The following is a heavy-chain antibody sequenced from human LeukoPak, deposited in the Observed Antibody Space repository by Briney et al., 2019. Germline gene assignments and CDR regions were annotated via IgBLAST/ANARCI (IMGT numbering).Heavy chain of an antibody. CDR1: GFTFSSYA. D-gene: IGHD4-17*01. CDR2: ISGSGGST. V-gene: IGHV3-23*01. J-gene: IGHJ4*02. Sequence: GGSLRLSCAASGFTFSSYAMSWVRQAPGKGLEWVSAISGSGGSTYYADSVKGRFTISRDNSENTLYLQMNSLRAEDTAVYYCANPGGDRPFDYWGQGTLVTVSS. CDR3: ANPGGDRPFDY.